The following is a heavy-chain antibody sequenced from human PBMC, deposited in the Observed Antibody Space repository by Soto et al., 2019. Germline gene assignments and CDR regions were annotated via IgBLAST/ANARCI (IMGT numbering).Heavy chain of an antibody. D-gene: IGHD4-17*01. CDR3: AHTNTVATPGRWFDP. J-gene: IGHJ5*02. V-gene: IGHV2-5*02. CDR2: IYWDDDK. CDR1: GFSLRNNGVG. Sequence: QITLKESGPTLVKPTQTLTLTCTFSGFSLRNNGVGVGWIRQPPGEALEWLAVIYWDDDKRYSPSLKSRLTITEDTSKNQVVLTLTNMDLLDTAIYFCAHTNTVATPGRWFDPWGQGTLVTVSS.